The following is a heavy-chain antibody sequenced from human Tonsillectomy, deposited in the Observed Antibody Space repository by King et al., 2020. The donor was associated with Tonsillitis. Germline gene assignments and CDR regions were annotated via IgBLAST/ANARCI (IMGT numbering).Heavy chain of an antibody. J-gene: IGHJ4*02. CDR3: ARSYYDSSGYLSY. CDR1: GFTFRTYA. CDR2: ISYDGSSK. D-gene: IGHD3-22*01. V-gene: IGHV3-30*04. Sequence: VQLVESGGGVVQPGRSLRLSCAASGFTFRTYAMHWVRQAPGKGLEWVAVISYDGSSKFYADSVKGRFIISRDNSKNTLYLQMNSLRAEDTAVYYCARSYYDSSGYLSYWGQGTLVTVSS.